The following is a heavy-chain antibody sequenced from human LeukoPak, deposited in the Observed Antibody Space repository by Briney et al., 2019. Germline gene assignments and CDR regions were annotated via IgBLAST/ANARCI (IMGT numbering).Heavy chain of an antibody. J-gene: IGHJ3*02. V-gene: IGHV4-38-2*02. CDR3: ARETATIRGNDAFDI. D-gene: IGHD2-21*02. CDR1: GYSISSGYY. Sequence: SETLSLTCTVSGYSISSGYYWGWIRQPPGKGLEWIGSIYHSGSTYYNPSLKSRVTISVDTSKNQFSLKLSSVTAADTAVYYCARETATIRGNDAFDIWGQGTMVTVSS. CDR2: IYHSGST.